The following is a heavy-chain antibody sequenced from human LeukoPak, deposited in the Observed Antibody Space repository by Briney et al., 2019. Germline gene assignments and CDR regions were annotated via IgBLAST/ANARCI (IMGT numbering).Heavy chain of an antibody. V-gene: IGHV1-18*01. CDR2: ISAYNGNT. Sequence: ASVKVSFKASGYTFTSCGISWVRQAPGQGLEWMGWISAYNGNTNYAQKLQGRVTMTTDISTSTAYMELRSLRSDDTAVYYCAVSSGYPFDYWGQGTLVTVSS. CDR3: AVSSGYPFDY. CDR1: GYTFTSCG. D-gene: IGHD6-13*01. J-gene: IGHJ4*02.